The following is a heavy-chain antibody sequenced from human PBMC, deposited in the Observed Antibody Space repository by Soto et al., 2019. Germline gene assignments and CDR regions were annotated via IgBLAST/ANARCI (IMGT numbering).Heavy chain of an antibody. D-gene: IGHD3-3*01. CDR2: IRSKGNNYAT. J-gene: IGHJ6*03. CDR1: GVTVRISA. CDR3: SRQASDFWSGKPQYYMDV. V-gene: IGHV3-73*01. Sequence: GGSLRLSCAASGVTVRISAMPGSRQASGKGLEWVGRIRSKGNNYATAYGASLKGRFTISRDDSKNTAYLQMNSLNTEDTAVYYCSRQASDFWSGKPQYYMDVWGKGTTVTVSS.